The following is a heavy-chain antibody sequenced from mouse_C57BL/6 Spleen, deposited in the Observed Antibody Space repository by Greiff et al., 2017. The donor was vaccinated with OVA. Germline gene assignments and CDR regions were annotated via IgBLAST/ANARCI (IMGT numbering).Heavy chain of an antibody. Sequence: QVQLQQPGAELVMPGASVKLSCKASGYTFTSYWMHWVKQRPGQGLEWIGEIDPSDSYTNYNQKFKGKSTLTVDKSSSTAYMQLSSLTSEYSAVYYCARGDYSNYVGFAYWGQGTLGTVSA. CDR1: GYTFTSYW. CDR3: ARGDYSNYVGFAY. V-gene: IGHV1-69*01. CDR2: IDPSDSYT. J-gene: IGHJ3*01. D-gene: IGHD2-5*01.